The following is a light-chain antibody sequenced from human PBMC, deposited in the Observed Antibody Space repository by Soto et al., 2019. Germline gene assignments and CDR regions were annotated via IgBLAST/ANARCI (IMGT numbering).Light chain of an antibody. Sequence: DIQMTQSPSTLSASVGDRVTITCRASQSISSWLAWYQQRPGKAPKLLIYKASTLGSGVPSRFSGSGSGIEFTLTISSLQPDDFATYYCQQYKSYPVTFGGGSNVEIK. CDR2: KAS. J-gene: IGKJ4*01. CDR1: QSISSW. CDR3: QQYKSYPVT. V-gene: IGKV1-5*03.